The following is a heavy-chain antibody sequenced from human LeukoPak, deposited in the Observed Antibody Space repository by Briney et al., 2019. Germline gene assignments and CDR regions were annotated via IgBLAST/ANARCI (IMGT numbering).Heavy chain of an antibody. D-gene: IGHD3-9*01. V-gene: IGHV3-21*01. CDR2: ISSSSSYI. CDR1: GFTFSSYS. CDR3: ARENILTGYPSYYFDY. J-gene: IGHJ4*02. Sequence: GGPLRLSCAASGFTFSSYSMNWVRQAPGKGLEWVSSISSSSSYIYYADSVKGRFTISRDNAKNSLYLQMNSLRAEDTAVYYCARENILTGYPSYYFDYWGQGTLVTVSS.